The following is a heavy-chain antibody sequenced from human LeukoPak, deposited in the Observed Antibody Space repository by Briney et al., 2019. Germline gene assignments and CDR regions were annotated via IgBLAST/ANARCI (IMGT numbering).Heavy chain of an antibody. CDR1: GFTFSSHA. CDR2: FLRGGSP. Sequence: LRLSCAASGFTFSSHAMHWVLQPPGKGLEWIGGFLRGGSPSYSPSLQSRVTISADTSKNRFSLTLRSVTAADTAVYYCARGLSSDKVDYWGQGTLVTVSS. V-gene: IGHV4-30-2*05. CDR3: ARGLSSDKVDY. J-gene: IGHJ4*02. D-gene: IGHD3-10*01.